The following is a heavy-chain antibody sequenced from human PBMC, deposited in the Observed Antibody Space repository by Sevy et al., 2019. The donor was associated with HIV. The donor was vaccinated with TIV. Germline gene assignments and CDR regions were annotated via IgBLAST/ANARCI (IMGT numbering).Heavy chain of an antibody. Sequence: GGSLRLSCAASGFTVSSNYMSWVRQAPGKGLEWVSVIYSGGSTYYAASVKGRFTISRDNLKNTLYLQMNSLRAEDTAVYYCARAEPLTGYAFDIWGQGTMVTVSS. CDR2: IYSGGST. J-gene: IGHJ3*02. D-gene: IGHD3-9*01. V-gene: IGHV3-53*01. CDR3: ARAEPLTGYAFDI. CDR1: GFTVSSNY.